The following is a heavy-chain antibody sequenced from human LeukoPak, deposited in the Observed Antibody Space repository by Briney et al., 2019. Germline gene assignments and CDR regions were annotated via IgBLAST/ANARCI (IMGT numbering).Heavy chain of an antibody. D-gene: IGHD3-16*01. CDR2: ISSSSSTI. J-gene: IGHJ4*02. Sequence: QSGGSLRLSCAASGFTFSSYSMNWVRQAPGKGLEWVSYISSSSSTIYYADSVKGRFTISRDNAKNSLYLQMNSLRAEDTAVYYCAREGGAMAYYFDYWGQGTLVTVSS. CDR3: AREGGAMAYYFDY. CDR1: GFTFSSYS. V-gene: IGHV3-48*01.